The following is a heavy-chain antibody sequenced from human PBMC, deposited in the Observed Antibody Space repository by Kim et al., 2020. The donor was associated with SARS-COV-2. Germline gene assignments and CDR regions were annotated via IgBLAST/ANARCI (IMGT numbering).Heavy chain of an antibody. Sequence: SVKVSCKASGGTFSSYAISWVRQAPGQGLEWMGGIIPIFGTANYAQKFQGRVTITADESTSTAYMELSSLRSEDTAVYYCARDGPSSGVPAAMNFYYYSMDVWGQGTTVTVSS. CDR2: IIPIFGTA. J-gene: IGHJ6*02. CDR1: GGTFSSYA. CDR3: ARDGPSSGVPAAMNFYYYSMDV. D-gene: IGHD2-2*01. V-gene: IGHV1-69*13.